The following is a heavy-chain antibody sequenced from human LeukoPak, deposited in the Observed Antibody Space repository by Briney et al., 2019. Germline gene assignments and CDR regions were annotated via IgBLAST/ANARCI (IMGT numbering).Heavy chain of an antibody. CDR1: GFTFDDYA. Sequence: GGSLRLSCAASGFTFDDYAMHWVRQAPGKGLEWVSGISWNSGSIGHADSVKGRFTISRDNAKNSLYLQMNSLRAEDTALYCCAKERSRYYDSSFDYWGQGTLVTVSS. J-gene: IGHJ4*02. V-gene: IGHV3-9*01. D-gene: IGHD3-22*01. CDR3: AKERSRYYDSSFDY. CDR2: ISWNSGSI.